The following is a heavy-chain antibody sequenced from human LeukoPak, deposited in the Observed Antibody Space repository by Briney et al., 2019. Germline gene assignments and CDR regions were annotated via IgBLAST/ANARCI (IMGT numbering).Heavy chain of an antibody. CDR3: ARDIPYYDILTGYYIGDY. V-gene: IGHV1-18*04. CDR1: GYTFTSYG. D-gene: IGHD3-9*01. CDR2: ISAYNGNT. J-gene: IGHJ4*02. Sequence: ASVKVSCKASGYTFTSYGISWVRQAPGQGLEWMGWISAYNGNTNYAQKLQGRVTMTTDTSTRTACMELRSLRSDDTAVYYCARDIPYYDILTGYYIGDYWGQGTLVTVSS.